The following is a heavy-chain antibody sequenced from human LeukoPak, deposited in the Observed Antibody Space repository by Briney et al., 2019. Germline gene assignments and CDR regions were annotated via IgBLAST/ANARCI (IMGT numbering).Heavy chain of an antibody. Sequence: GGSLRLSCAASGFTFDDYAMHWVRQAPGKGLEWVSGIRWNSGSIGYADSVKGRFTISRDNAKNSLYLQMNSLRAEDTALYYCAKDARGSSGWYGGGYYMDVWGKGTTVTVSS. CDR1: GFTFDDYA. V-gene: IGHV3-9*01. CDR2: IRWNSGSI. J-gene: IGHJ6*03. D-gene: IGHD6-19*01. CDR3: AKDARGSSGWYGGGYYMDV.